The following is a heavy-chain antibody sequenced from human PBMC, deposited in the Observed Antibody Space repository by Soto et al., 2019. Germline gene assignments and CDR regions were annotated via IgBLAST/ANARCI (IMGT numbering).Heavy chain of an antibody. J-gene: IGHJ4*02. CDR3: TVGGIVGATNDY. CDR2: SRNKANSYTT. D-gene: IGHD1-26*01. Sequence: EVQLVESGGVLVQPGGSLRLSCAASGFTFSDHYLEWVRQAPGKGLEWVARSRNKANSYTTEYAASVKGRFTISRDDSKKSLYLQMNSLKTEDTAVYYCTVGGIVGATNDYWGQGTLVTVSS. V-gene: IGHV3-72*01. CDR1: GFTFSDHY.